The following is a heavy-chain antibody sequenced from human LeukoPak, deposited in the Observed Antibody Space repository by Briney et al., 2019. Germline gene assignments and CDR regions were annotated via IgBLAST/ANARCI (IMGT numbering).Heavy chain of an antibody. CDR2: IMPVSGPT. D-gene: IGHD3-16*01. V-gene: IGHV1-69*13. J-gene: IGHJ4*02. CDR1: GFKFGSYG. Sequence: ASVKVSCKTSGFKFGSYGINWVRQAPGLGLEWMGAIMPVSGPTTCAQDFQGRVTITEDESTSTAYMELSALRSEDTAVFYCATGSHGGIDYWGQGSLVIVSS. CDR3: ATGSHGGIDY.